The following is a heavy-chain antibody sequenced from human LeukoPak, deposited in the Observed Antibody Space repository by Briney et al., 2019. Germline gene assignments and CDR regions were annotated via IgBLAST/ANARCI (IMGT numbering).Heavy chain of an antibody. D-gene: IGHD3-22*01. Sequence: ASVKVSCKASGYTFTSYAMHWVRQAPGQRLEWMGWINAGNSNTKHSQKFQGRVTITRDTSASTAYMELSSLRSEDTAVYYCARDLYDSSGYYGPFDYWGQGTLVTVSS. J-gene: IGHJ4*02. CDR1: GYTFTSYA. CDR3: ARDLYDSSGYYGPFDY. CDR2: INAGNSNT. V-gene: IGHV1-3*01.